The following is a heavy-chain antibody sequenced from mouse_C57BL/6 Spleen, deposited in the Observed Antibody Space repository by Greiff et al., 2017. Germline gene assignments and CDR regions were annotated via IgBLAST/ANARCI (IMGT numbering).Heavy chain of an antibody. D-gene: IGHD2-4*01. V-gene: IGHV3-6*01. CDR3: ASRDYDGYATDY. J-gene: IGHJ4*01. CDR1: GYSITSGYF. CDR2: ISYDGSN. Sequence: EVHLVESGPGLVKPSQSLSLTCSVTGYSITSGYFWNWLRQFPGNKLEWMGNISYDGSNNYNPSLKNRISITRDTSKNQFFLKLNSVTTEDTATXYCASRDYDGYATDYWGQGTSVTVSS.